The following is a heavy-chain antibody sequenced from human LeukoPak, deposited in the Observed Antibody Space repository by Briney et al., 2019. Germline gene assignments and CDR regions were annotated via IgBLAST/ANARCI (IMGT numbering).Heavy chain of an antibody. CDR1: GFTFTSYA. CDR3: ARDRIAVAGMGAFQH. V-gene: IGHV3-30*04. D-gene: IGHD6-19*01. CDR2: VAHDGTSA. J-gene: IGHJ1*01. Sequence: GGSLRLSCAASGFTFTSYAMHWVRQTPGTGLEWVAIVAHDGTSAQYADSVKGRFTISRDNSRNTVSLQMDTLRAEDTAIYYCARDRIAVAGMGAFQHWGQGTLVTVSS.